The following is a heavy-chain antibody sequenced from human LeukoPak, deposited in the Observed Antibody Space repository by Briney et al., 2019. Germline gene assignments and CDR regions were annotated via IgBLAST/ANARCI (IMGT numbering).Heavy chain of an antibody. CDR2: ISYDGSKK. CDR3: ARDPMYYYDSSGYYCDY. Sequence: PGGSLRLSCAASGFTFSSYAMHWVRQAPGKGLEWVAVISYDGSKKYYADSVKGRFTISRDNSKNTLYLQMNSLRAEDTAVYYCARDPMYYYDSSGYYCDYWGQGTLVTVSS. D-gene: IGHD3-22*01. J-gene: IGHJ4*02. CDR1: GFTFSSYA. V-gene: IGHV3-30-3*01.